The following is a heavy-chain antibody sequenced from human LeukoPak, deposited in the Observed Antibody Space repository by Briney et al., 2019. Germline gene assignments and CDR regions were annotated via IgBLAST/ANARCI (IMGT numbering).Heavy chain of an antibody. D-gene: IGHD2-2*01. CDR3: ASWHGFCSSTSCYDAFDI. Sequence: GASVTVSCKASGYTFTSYGISWVRQAPGQGLEWMGWISAYNGNTNYAQKLQGRVTMTTDTSTSTAYMELRSLRSDDTAVYYCASWHGFCSSTSCYDAFDIRGQGTMVTVSS. V-gene: IGHV1-18*01. CDR1: GYTFTSYG. CDR2: ISAYNGNT. J-gene: IGHJ3*02.